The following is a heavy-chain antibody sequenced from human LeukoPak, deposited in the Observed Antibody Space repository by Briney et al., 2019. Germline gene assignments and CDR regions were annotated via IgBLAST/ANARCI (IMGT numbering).Heavy chain of an antibody. CDR1: GGSISSSDYY. CDR2: IYYSGST. Sequence: PSETLSLTCTVSGGSISSSDYYWSWIRQPPGKGLEWIGYIYYSGSTYYNPSLKSRVTISVDTSKNQFSLKLSSVTAADTAVYYCARGLCSSTSFSGGFGDRGYYYYYKDVWGKGTTVIVSS. CDR3: ARGLCSSTSFSGGFGDRGYYYYYKDV. D-gene: IGHD2-2*01. V-gene: IGHV4-30-4*08. J-gene: IGHJ6*03.